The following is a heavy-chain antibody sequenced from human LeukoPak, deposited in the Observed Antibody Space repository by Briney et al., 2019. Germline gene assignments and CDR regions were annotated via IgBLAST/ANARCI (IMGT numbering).Heavy chain of an antibody. CDR3: AKGDTSSWYNVDY. CDR1: GFIFSNYG. D-gene: IGHD1-1*01. Sequence: PGGPLRLSCAAAGFIFSNYGMHWVRQAPGKGLEWGEFIPYDGTNEYYKASVKGRFTISRDNSNIILYLQMSSLRVEDPAVYYCAKGDTSSWYNVDYGGQGILVTVSS. V-gene: IGHV3-30*02. CDR2: IPYDGTNE. J-gene: IGHJ4*02.